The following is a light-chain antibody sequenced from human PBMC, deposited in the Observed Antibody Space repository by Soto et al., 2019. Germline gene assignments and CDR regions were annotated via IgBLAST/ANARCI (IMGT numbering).Light chain of an antibody. V-gene: IGLV1-44*01. CDR1: SSNIGRNS. CDR2: SNH. Sequence: QAVLTQPPSASGTPGQRVTISCSGSSSNIGRNSVYWYQQVPGTAPKLLIYSNHQRPSGVPDRFSGSKSGTSASLAISGLQSEDEADYYCAAWDDSLNGWVFGGGTKLTVL. J-gene: IGLJ3*02. CDR3: AAWDDSLNGWV.